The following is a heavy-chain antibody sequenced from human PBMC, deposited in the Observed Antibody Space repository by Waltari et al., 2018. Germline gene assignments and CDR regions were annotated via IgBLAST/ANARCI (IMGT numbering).Heavy chain of an antibody. CDR2: SYSGGST. CDR1: GFTVSSNY. D-gene: IGHD3-10*01. J-gene: IGHJ4*02. V-gene: IGHV3-66*02. CDR3: ARKYYYGSGARTAPYYFDY. Sequence: EVQLVESGGGLVQPGGSLRLSCAASGFTVSSNYMSWVRQAPGKGLEWVSVSYSGGSTYYADSVKGRFTISRDNSKNTLYLQMNSLRAEDTAVYYCARKYYYGSGARTAPYYFDYWGQGTLVTVSS.